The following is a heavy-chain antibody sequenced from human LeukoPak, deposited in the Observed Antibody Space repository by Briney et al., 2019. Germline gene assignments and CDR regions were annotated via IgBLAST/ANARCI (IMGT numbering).Heavy chain of an antibody. D-gene: IGHD6-19*01. J-gene: IGHJ4*02. CDR1: GFTFSSYA. CDR2: ISGSGGST. V-gene: IGHV3-23*01. CDR3: AKAKGSGLKYYFDY. Sequence: GGSLRLSCAASGFTFSSYAMSWVRQAPGKGLEWVSAISGSGGSTYYADSVKGRFTISRDNSKNTLYLQMNSLRAEDAAIYYCAKAKGSGLKYYFDYWGQGTLVTVSS.